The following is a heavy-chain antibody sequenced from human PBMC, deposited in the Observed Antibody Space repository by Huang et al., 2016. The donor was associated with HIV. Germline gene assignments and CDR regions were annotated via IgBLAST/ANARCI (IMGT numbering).Heavy chain of an antibody. Sequence: VESGGRSVQPRGSIKLSCVGSTFTFGAYWISWVRQPPGKGLEWVANIKQDESEKYYVDSVKGRFNISRDNARKVLFLEMDDLRVEDTAIYFCATKTAGMDIWGQGTTVTVSS. J-gene: IGHJ6*02. V-gene: IGHV3-7*01. D-gene: IGHD1-7*01. CDR3: ATKTAGMDI. CDR1: TFTFGAYW. CDR2: IKQDESEK.